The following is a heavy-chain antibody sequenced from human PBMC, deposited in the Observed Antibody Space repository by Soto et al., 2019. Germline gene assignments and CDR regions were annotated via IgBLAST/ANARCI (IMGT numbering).Heavy chain of an antibody. Sequence: PSETLSLTCTVSGGSIRNYYLNWIRQTPGKGLEWIGYMYYRGGTNYNPSLKSRVTISVDTSKNQFSLKLSSVTAADTAVYFCGRRHGLDIDAYYWGQGILVTVSS. J-gene: IGHJ4*02. CDR3: GRRHGLDIDAYY. CDR2: MYYRGGT. V-gene: IGHV4-59*08. CDR1: GGSIRNYY. D-gene: IGHD3-10*01.